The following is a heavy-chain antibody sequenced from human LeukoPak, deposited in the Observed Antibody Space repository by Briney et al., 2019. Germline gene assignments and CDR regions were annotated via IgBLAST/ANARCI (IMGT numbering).Heavy chain of an antibody. CDR2: IYSGGST. J-gene: IGHJ1*01. CDR3: ASADTAMWYFQH. V-gene: IGHV3-66*01. CDR1: GFTVSSNY. D-gene: IGHD5-18*01. Sequence: PGGSLRLSCAASGFTVSSNYMSWVRQAPGKGLEWVSVIYSGGSTYYADSVKGRFTISRDNSKNTLYLQMNSLRAEDTAVYYCASADTAMWYFQHWGQGTLVTVSS.